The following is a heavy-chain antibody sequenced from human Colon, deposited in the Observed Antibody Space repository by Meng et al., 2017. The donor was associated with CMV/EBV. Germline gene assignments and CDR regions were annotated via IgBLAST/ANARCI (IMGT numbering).Heavy chain of an antibody. J-gene: IGHJ4*02. V-gene: IGHV4-59*01. CDR2: IFYSGST. CDR1: GGSISNYY. CDR3: ARDSRGFLDY. Sequence: SETLSLTCTVSGGSISNYYWNWIRQPPGKGLEWIGYIFYSGSTSYNPSLKSRVTISVDTSKNQFSLKLNSVTSADTAIYYCARDSRGFLDYWGQGILVTVSS. D-gene: IGHD5-12*01.